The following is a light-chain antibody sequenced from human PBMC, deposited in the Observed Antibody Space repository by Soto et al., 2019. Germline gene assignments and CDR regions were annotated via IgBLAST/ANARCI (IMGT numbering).Light chain of an antibody. Sequence: EIVLTQSPGTLSLSPGERAALSCRASQSVSSNSLAWYQQKPGQAPRLLISDASSRATGIPDRFSGSGSGTDFTLTISRLEPEDFAVYYCQQYGSSPPYTFGQGTKLEIK. CDR2: DAS. J-gene: IGKJ2*01. CDR1: QSVSSNS. V-gene: IGKV3-20*01. CDR3: QQYGSSPPYT.